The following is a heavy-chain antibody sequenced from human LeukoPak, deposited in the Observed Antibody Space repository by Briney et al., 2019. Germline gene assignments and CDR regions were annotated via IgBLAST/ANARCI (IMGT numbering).Heavy chain of an antibody. Sequence: ASVKVSCKASGYSFNVHYMHWVRQAPGQGLEWMGWINPKSGGTNFAQKFQGRVIMTRDTSISTAYMELSRLRSNDTAVYYCAKGDPAYYYHMDVWGQGTTVTVSS. J-gene: IGHJ6*02. CDR3: AKGDPAYYYHMDV. V-gene: IGHV1-2*02. CDR2: INPKSGGT. CDR1: GYSFNVHY.